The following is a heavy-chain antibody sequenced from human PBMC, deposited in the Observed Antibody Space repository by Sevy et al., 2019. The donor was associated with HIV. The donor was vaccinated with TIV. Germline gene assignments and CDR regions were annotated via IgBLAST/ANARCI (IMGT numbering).Heavy chain of an antibody. CDR1: GFTFSSYA. Sequence: GGSLRLSCAASGFTFSSYAMHWVRQAPGKGLEWVAVISYDGSNKYYADSVKGRFTISRDNSKNTLYLQMNSLRAEDTAVCYCARDQYYDSSGSPYFDYRGQGTLVTVSS. D-gene: IGHD3-22*01. V-gene: IGHV3-30-3*01. J-gene: IGHJ4*02. CDR2: ISYDGSNK. CDR3: ARDQYYDSSGSPYFDY.